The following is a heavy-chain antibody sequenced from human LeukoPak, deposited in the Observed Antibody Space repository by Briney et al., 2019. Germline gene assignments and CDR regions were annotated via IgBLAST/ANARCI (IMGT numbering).Heavy chain of an antibody. CDR3: ARGRGAAAGTDY. CDR1: GGSFSGYY. V-gene: IGHV4-34*01. J-gene: IGHJ4*02. D-gene: IGHD6-13*01. CDR2: INHSGST. Sequence: SETLSLTCAVYGGSFSGYYWSWIRQPPGKGLEWIGEINHSGSTNYNPSLKSRVTISVDTSKNQFSLKPSSVTAADTAVYYCARGRGAAAGTDYWGQGTLVTVSS.